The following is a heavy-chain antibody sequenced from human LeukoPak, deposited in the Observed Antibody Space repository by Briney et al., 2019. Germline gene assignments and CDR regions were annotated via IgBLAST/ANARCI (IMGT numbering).Heavy chain of an antibody. J-gene: IGHJ4*02. CDR2: IYYSGST. CDR3: ARPHSSGWGTFDY. CDR1: GGSISSGSYY. D-gene: IGHD6-19*01. Sequence: NPSETLSLTCTVSGGSISSGSYYWGWIRQPPGKGLEWIGSIYYSGSTYYNPSLKSRVTISVDTSKNQFSLKLNSVTAADTAVYYCARPHSSGWGTFDYWGQGTLVTVSS. V-gene: IGHV4-39*01.